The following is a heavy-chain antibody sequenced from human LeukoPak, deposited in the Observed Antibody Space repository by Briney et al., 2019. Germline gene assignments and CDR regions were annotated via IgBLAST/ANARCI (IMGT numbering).Heavy chain of an antibody. J-gene: IGHJ1*01. D-gene: IGHD3-22*01. CDR2: IKSDGSA. CDR3: ARAPSEIGGYYPEYFRH. Sequence: GGSLRLSCAASGFTFSSYWMHWVRQAPGKGLVWVSRIKSDGSANYADSVKGRFTISRDNAKNTVSLQMNSLRTEDTGVYYCARAPSEIGGYYPEYFRHWGQGTLVTVSS. CDR1: GFTFSSYW. V-gene: IGHV3-74*01.